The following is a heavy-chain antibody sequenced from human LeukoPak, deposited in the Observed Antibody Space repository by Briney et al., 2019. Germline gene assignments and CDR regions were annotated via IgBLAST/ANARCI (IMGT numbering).Heavy chain of an antibody. CDR1: GYSISSGYH. D-gene: IGHD7-27*01. CDR3: ARENWVFDN. Sequence: SETLSLTCVVSGYSISSGYHWGWIRQPPGEGLEWIGSVYRSGSTYYNPSLKSRVTISVDTSKNQISLKVRSVTAADTAVYYCARENWVFDNWGQGILVTVFS. J-gene: IGHJ4*02. V-gene: IGHV4-38-2*02. CDR2: VYRSGST.